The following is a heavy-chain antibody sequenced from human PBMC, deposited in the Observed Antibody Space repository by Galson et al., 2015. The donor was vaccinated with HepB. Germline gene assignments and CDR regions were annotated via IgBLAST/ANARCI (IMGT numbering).Heavy chain of an antibody. D-gene: IGHD4-23*01. J-gene: IGHJ3*02. CDR1: GYTLTELS. V-gene: IGHV1-24*01. CDR3: ATRANYGGNSADAFDI. Sequence: SVKVSCKVSGYTLTELSMHWVRQAPGKGLEWMGGFDPEDGETIYAQKFQGRVTMTEDTSTDTAYMELSSLRSEDTAVYYCATRANYGGNSADAFDIWGQGTMVTVSS. CDR2: FDPEDGET.